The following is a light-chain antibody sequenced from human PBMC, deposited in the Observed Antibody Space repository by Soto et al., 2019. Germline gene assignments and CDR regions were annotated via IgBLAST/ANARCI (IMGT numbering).Light chain of an antibody. CDR1: QGIRND. V-gene: IGKV1-6*01. J-gene: IGKJ1*01. CDR2: AAS. Sequence: AIQMTQSPSSPAASVGDRVTITCRASQGIRNDLGWYQQKPGKAPKLLIYAASSLQSGVPSRFSGSGSGTDFTLTISSLQPEDFATYYCLQDYNSPRTFGQGTKVDIK. CDR3: LQDYNSPRT.